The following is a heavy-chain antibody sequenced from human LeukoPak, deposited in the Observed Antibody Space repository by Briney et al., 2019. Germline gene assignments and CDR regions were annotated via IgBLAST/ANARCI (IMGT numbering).Heavy chain of an antibody. V-gene: IGHV4-61*02. D-gene: IGHD3-22*01. CDR1: GGSISSSSYY. CDR3: ARDDYDSSGYWWGLFDY. CDR2: IYTTGST. J-gene: IGHJ4*02. Sequence: PSETLSLTCTVSGGSISSSSYYWSWIRQPAGKGLEWIGRIYTTGSTNYNPSLKSRVTISLDTSKNQFSLKLSSVTAADTAVYYCARDDYDSSGYWWGLFDYWGQGTLVTVSS.